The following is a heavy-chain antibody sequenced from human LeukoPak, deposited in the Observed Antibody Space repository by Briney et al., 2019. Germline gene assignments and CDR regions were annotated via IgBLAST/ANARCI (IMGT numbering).Heavy chain of an antibody. CDR2: INHSGST. D-gene: IGHD6-19*01. V-gene: IGHV4-34*01. Sequence: SETLSLTCAVYGGSFSGYYWSWIRQPPGKGLEWIGEINHSGSTNYNPSLKSRVTISVDTSKNQFSLKLSSVTAADTAVYYCARDLAAYGSGWLFDYWGQGTLVTVSS. J-gene: IGHJ4*02. CDR1: GGSFSGYY. CDR3: ARDLAAYGSGWLFDY.